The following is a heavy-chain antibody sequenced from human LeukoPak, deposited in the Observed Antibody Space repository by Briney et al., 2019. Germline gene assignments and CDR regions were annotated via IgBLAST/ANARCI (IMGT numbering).Heavy chain of an antibody. D-gene: IGHD3-9*01. Sequence: GGSLRLSCAASGFTFSSYEMNWVRQAPGKGLEWVSYISSSGSTIYYADPVKGRFTISRDNAKNSLYLQMNSLRAEDTAVYYCAREYYDILGTFDYWGQGTLVTGSS. CDR3: AREYYDILGTFDY. V-gene: IGHV3-48*03. CDR2: ISSSGSTI. J-gene: IGHJ4*02. CDR1: GFTFSSYE.